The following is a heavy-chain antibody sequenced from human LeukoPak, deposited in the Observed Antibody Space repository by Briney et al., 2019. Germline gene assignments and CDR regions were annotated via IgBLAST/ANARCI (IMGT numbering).Heavy chain of an antibody. D-gene: IGHD4-23*01. CDR3: ATDDYGGLDY. Sequence: GGSLRLSCAASGFTFSNYWMNWVRQAPGKGLEWVSSISSSSTYIYYADSVKGRFTISRDNAKNSLYLQMNSLRAEDTAVYYCATDDYGGLDYWGQGTLVTVSS. V-gene: IGHV3-21*01. CDR1: GFTFSNYW. CDR2: ISSSSTYI. J-gene: IGHJ4*02.